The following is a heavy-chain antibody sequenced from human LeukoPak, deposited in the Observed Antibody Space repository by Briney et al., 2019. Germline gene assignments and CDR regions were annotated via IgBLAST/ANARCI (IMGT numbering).Heavy chain of an antibody. CDR1: GFTFSSYW. D-gene: IGHD5-18*01. CDR2: IKKDGSEK. Sequence: PGGSLRLSCAASGFTFSSYWMSWVRQAPGKGLEWVANIKKDGSEKYYVDSVKGRFTISRDNAKKSLCLQMNSLRAEDTAVYYCARHLSGVTGYTYGRGIDYWGQGTLVTVSS. CDR3: ARHLSGVTGYTYGRGIDY. V-gene: IGHV3-7*01. J-gene: IGHJ4*02.